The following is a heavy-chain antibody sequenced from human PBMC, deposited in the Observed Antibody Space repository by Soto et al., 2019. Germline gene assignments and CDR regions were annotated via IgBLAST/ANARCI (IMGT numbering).Heavy chain of an antibody. CDR2: IIGSGGST. CDR1: GFTFSSYA. V-gene: IGHV3-23*01. CDR3: AKDSPRGYSYGSFVYFDY. D-gene: IGHD5-18*01. J-gene: IGHJ4*02. Sequence: EVQLLESGGGLVQPGGSLRLSCAASGFTFSSYAMSWVRQAPGKGLEWVSAIIGSGGSTYYADSVKGRFTISRDNSKNTLYMQMNSLRAEDTAVYYCAKDSPRGYSYGSFVYFDYWGQGTLVTVSS.